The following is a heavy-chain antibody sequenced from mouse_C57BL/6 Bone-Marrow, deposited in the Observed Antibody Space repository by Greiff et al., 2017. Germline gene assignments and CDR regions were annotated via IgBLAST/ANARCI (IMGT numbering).Heavy chain of an antibody. D-gene: IGHD2-2*01. Sequence: EVQLQQSGAELVRPGASVKLSCTASGFNIQDDYMHWVKQRPEPGLAWIGWIAPENGDTAYASKFPGKATITADTSSNTAYLQLSSLTSEDTAVYYCTSWLRRTVAWFAYWGQGTLVTVSA. V-gene: IGHV14-4*01. CDR3: TSWLRRTVAWFAY. CDR2: IAPENGDT. J-gene: IGHJ3*01. CDR1: GFNIQDDY.